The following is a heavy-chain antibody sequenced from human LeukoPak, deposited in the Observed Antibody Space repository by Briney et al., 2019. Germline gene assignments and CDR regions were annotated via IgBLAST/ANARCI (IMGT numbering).Heavy chain of an antibody. CDR1: GFTFSSYE. V-gene: IGHV3-48*03. CDR2: ISSSGSTI. J-gene: IGHJ5*02. Sequence: PGGSLRLSCAASGFTFSSYEMNWVRQAPGKELEWVSYISSSGSTIYYADSVKGRFTISRDNAKNSLYLQMNSLRAEDTAVYYCARDPRAIFGVVIDLAWFDPWGQGTLVTVSS. D-gene: IGHD3-3*01. CDR3: ARDPRAIFGVVIDLAWFDP.